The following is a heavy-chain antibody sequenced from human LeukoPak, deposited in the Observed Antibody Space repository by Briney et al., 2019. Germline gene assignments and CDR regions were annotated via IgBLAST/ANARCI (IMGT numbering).Heavy chain of an antibody. J-gene: IGHJ4*02. D-gene: IGHD1-26*01. CDR3: ARKREGPTTGIDY. Sequence: SETLSLTCTVSGVSISSTNSYWGWIRQSPRTGLEWIGNIYSSGSTYYNPSLKIPVTISIYTSENQFSLKLTSVTAAATAVYYCARKREGPTTGIDYWGQGTLVTVSS. V-gene: IGHV4-39*07. CDR1: GVSISSTNSY. CDR2: IYSSGST.